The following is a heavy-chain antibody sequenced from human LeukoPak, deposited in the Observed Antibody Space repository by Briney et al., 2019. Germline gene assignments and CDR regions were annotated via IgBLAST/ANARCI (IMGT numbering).Heavy chain of an antibody. CDR3: ARHQIVVVIKVPGPGYFDY. V-gene: IGHV4-34*01. D-gene: IGHD3-22*01. Sequence: PSETLSLTCAVYGGSFSGYYWSWIRQPPGKGLEWIGEINHSGSTNYNPSLKSRVTISVGTSKNQFSLKLSSVTAADTAVYYCARHQIVVVIKVPGPGYFDYWGQGTLVTVSS. CDR2: INHSGST. J-gene: IGHJ4*02. CDR1: GGSFSGYY.